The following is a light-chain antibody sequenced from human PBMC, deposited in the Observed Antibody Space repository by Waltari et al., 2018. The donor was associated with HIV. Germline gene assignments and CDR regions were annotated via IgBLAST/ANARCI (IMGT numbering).Light chain of an antibody. V-gene: IGLV1-51*01. J-gene: IGLJ3*02. Sequence: QSVLTQPPSVSAAPGQKVTIPCSGSTSNFGNDFVSWYQHLPGAAPKLLIYDNNKRPSGISDRFSGSKSDTSATLAITGLQTGDEAHYYCGTWDTRLNGGVFGGGTKLTVL. CDR1: TSNFGNDF. CDR3: GTWDTRLNGGV. CDR2: DNN.